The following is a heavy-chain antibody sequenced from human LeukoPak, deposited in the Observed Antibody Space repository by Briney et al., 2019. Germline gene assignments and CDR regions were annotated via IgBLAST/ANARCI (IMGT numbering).Heavy chain of an antibody. D-gene: IGHD5-18*01. V-gene: IGHV3-7*01. CDR3: ARESAEIQLWLLASKRTDY. CDR1: GFTFSSYW. Sequence: PGGSLRLSCAASGFTFSSYWMSWVRQAPGKGLEWVANIKQDGSEKYYVDSVKGRFTISRDNAKNSLYLQMNSLRAEDTAVYYCARESAEIQLWLLASKRTDYWGQGTLVTVSS. CDR2: IKQDGSEK. J-gene: IGHJ4*02.